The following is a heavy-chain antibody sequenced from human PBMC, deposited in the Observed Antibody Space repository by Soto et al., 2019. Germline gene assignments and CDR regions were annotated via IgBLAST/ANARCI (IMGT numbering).Heavy chain of an antibody. CDR1: GGSMSSYY. CDR3: ARVRAEWEVGVYYYYGMDV. D-gene: IGHD1-26*01. J-gene: IGHJ6*02. CDR2: IYYTGTI. Sequence: QVQLQESGPGLVKPSETLSLTCTVSGGSMSSYYWSWIRQPPGKGLEWIGYIYYTGTINYNPSLKSRVTISVDTSKNQFSLNLRSVTAADTAVYYCARVRAEWEVGVYYYYGMDVWGQGTTVTVSS. V-gene: IGHV4-59*01.